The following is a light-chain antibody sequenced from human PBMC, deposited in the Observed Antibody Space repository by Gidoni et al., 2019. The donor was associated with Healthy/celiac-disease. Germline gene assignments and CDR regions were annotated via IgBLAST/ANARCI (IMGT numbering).Light chain of an antibody. Sequence: EIVLTQSPATLSLSPGERATLSCRASQRVSSYLAWYQQKPGQAPRLLIYDASNRSTGIPARFSGSGSGTDFTLSISSLEPEDFAVYYCQQRSNWPRITFGQXTRLEIK. CDR1: QRVSSY. CDR2: DAS. V-gene: IGKV3-11*01. J-gene: IGKJ5*01. CDR3: QQRSNWPRIT.